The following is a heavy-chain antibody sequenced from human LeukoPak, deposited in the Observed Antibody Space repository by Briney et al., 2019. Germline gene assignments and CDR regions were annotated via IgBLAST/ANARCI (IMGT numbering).Heavy chain of an antibody. Sequence: PTGTSLRLSCAASGFTFSVYVMHWVRQAPGKGLEWVAVISHDGIGSTYADSVQGRFTISRDNSKNTLDLQMNSLSAEDTAVYYCARDLKASVADYWGQGTLVTVSS. J-gene: IGHJ4*02. V-gene: IGHV3-30*03. CDR1: GFTFSVYV. CDR2: ISHDGIGS. CDR3: ARDLKASVADY. D-gene: IGHD2-15*01.